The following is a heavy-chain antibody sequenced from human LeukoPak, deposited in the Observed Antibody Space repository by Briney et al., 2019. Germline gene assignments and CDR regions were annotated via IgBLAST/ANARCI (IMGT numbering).Heavy chain of an antibody. Sequence: SETLSLTCTVSGGSITTYYWSWIRKPPGKGLEWIGYIFYSGDTNYNPSLKSRVTMSVDTSKNQLSLNLSSVTAADTAAYYCARDCGGGRCYNGIVAGMDVWGQGTTVTVSS. CDR2: IFYSGDT. V-gene: IGHV4-59*01. CDR1: GGSITTYY. CDR3: ARDCGGGRCYNGIVAGMDV. J-gene: IGHJ6*02. D-gene: IGHD2-15*01.